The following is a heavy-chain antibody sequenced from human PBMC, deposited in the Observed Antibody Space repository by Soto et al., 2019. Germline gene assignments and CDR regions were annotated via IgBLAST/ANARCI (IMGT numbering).Heavy chain of an antibody. J-gene: IGHJ4*01. Sequence: PSQTLSLTCAITGDSVSSNSAGWSWVRQSPSRGLEWLGRTYYRSKWYYEYAVSVRSRITINPDTSNNQYSLQLNSVTPEDTAVYFCARGEQYSGGIFDYWGQATLVTVS. CDR2: TYYRSKWYY. D-gene: IGHD1-26*01. CDR1: GDSVSSNSAG. CDR3: ARGEQYSGGIFDY. V-gene: IGHV6-1*01.